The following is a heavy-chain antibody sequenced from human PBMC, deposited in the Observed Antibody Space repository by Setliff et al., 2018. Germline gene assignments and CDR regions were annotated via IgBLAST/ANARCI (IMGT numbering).Heavy chain of an antibody. CDR1: GGSFSGYY. CDR3: ARVDNFWSGPIDY. V-gene: IGHV4-34*01. J-gene: IGHJ4*02. D-gene: IGHD3-3*01. Sequence: PSETLSLTCAVYGGSFSGYYWSWIRQPPGKGLEWIGEINHSGSTNYNPSLKSRVTIPVDTSKNQFSLKLSSVIAADTAVYYCARVDNFWSGPIDYWGQGTLVTVSS. CDR2: INHSGST.